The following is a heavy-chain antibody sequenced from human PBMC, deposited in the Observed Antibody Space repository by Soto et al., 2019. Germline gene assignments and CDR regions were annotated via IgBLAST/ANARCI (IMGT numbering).Heavy chain of an antibody. CDR3: AKDRQPDGLWPFDH. V-gene: IGHV3-23*01. J-gene: IGHJ4*02. Sequence: EVQLLESGGGLVQPGGSLRLSCAASGFTFSTYAMSWVRQAPGKGLEWVSGLFGNGGGICYADSVKGRFTISRDNSNNMLYLQMHSLRVEDTAVYYCAKDRQPDGLWPFDHWGQGTLVTVSS. D-gene: IGHD2-8*01. CDR2: LFGNGGGI. CDR1: GFTFSTYA.